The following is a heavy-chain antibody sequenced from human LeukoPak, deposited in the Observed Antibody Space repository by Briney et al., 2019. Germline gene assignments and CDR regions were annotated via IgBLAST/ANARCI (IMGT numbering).Heavy chain of an antibody. CDR2: IYHSGST. D-gene: IGHD6-6*01. V-gene: IGHV4-59*01. CDR3: ARGSSSNWFDP. Sequence: SETLSLTCTVSGGSISSYYWSWIRQPPGKGLEWIGYIYHSGSTNYNPSLKSRVTISVDTSKNQFSLKLSSVTAADTAVYYCARGSSSNWFDPWGQGTLVTVSS. CDR1: GGSISSYY. J-gene: IGHJ5*02.